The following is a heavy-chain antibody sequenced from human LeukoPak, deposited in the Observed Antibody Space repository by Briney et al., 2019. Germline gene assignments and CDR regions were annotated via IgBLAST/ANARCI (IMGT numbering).Heavy chain of an antibody. CDR1: GGTFSSYA. D-gene: IGHD6-25*01. Sequence: AASVKVSCKASGGTFSSYAISWVRQAPGQGLEWMGRIIPIFGTANYAQKFQGRVTITTDESTSTAYMELSSLRPEDTAVYYCARLSGPYYYYYYMDVWGKGTTVTVSS. CDR2: IIPIFGTA. V-gene: IGHV1-69*05. J-gene: IGHJ6*03. CDR3: ARLSGPYYYYYYMDV.